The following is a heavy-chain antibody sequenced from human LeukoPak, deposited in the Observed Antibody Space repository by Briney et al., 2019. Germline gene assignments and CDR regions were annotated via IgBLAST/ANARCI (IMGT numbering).Heavy chain of an antibody. CDR2: IYTSGST. J-gene: IGHJ3*02. V-gene: IGHV4-61*02. D-gene: IGHD2-2*01. Sequence: PSQTLSLTCTVSGGSISSGSYDWGWIRQPAGKGLEWIGRIYTSGSTNYNPSLKSRVTISVDTSKNRFSLKLSSVTAADTAVYYCASYCSSTSCYSAAFDIWGQGTMVTVSS. CDR1: GGSISSGSYD. CDR3: ASYCSSTSCYSAAFDI.